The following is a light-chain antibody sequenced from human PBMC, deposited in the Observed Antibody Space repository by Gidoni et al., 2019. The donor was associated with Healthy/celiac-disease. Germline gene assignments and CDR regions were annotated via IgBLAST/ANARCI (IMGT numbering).Light chain of an antibody. CDR3: QQLNSYFFT. Sequence: DIQLTQSPSFLSASVGDRVTITCRASQGISSYLAWYQQKPGKAPKLLIYAASTLQSRVPSRFSGSGSGTEFTLTISSLQPEDFATYYCQQLNSYFFTFGPGTKGYQT. CDR2: AAS. J-gene: IGKJ3*01. CDR1: QGISSY. V-gene: IGKV1-9*01.